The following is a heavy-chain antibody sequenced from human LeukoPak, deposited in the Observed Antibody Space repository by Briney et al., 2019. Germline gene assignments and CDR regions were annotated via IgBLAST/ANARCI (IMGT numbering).Heavy chain of an antibody. J-gene: IGHJ4*02. CDR2: ISAGSTSA. V-gene: IGHV3-23*01. CDR1: GFTFSNYA. Sequence: PGGSLRLSCAASGFTFSNYAMNWVRQTPGKGLEWVSVISAGSTSAYYADSVKGRFTISRDNSRTTLYLQMNSLRAEDTAVYYCAKRLLYSYGPGFDYWGQGTLVTVSS. D-gene: IGHD5-18*01. CDR3: AKRLLYSYGPGFDY.